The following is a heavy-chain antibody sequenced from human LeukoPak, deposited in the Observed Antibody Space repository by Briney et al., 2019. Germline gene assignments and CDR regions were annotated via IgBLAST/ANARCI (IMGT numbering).Heavy chain of an antibody. J-gene: IGHJ4*02. CDR2: IIPILGIA. V-gene: IGHV1-69*04. Sequence: ASVKVSCKASGGTFSSYAISWVRQAPRQGLEWMGRIIPILGIANYAQKFQGRVTITADKSTSTAYMELSSLRSEDTAVYYCARGAVTTSGYDYWGQGTLVTVSS. D-gene: IGHD4-17*01. CDR3: ARGAVTTSGYDY. CDR1: GGTFSSYA.